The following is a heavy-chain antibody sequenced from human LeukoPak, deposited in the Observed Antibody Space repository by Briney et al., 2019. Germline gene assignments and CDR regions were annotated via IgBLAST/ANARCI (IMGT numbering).Heavy chain of an antibody. J-gene: IGHJ3*02. CDR3: AKVRWFGELKGAFDI. CDR2: IGGAGDNT. Sequence: GGSLRLSCAASGFTFDGYAMHWVRQAPGKGLEWVSLIGGAGDNTFYVDSVKGRFTLSRDNSKNSLYLQMNSLRTEDTALYYCAKVRWFGELKGAFDIWGQGTMVTVSP. CDR1: GFTFDGYA. V-gene: IGHV3-43*02. D-gene: IGHD3-10*01.